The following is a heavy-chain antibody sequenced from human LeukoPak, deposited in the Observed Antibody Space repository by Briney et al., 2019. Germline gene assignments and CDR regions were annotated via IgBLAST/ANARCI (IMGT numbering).Heavy chain of an antibody. CDR3: ARSVHCSSTSCPNAFDY. D-gene: IGHD2-2*01. J-gene: IGHJ4*02. V-gene: IGHV3-21*01. CDR1: GFTFSSYS. Sequence: GGSLRLSCAASGFTFSSYSMNWARQAPGKGLEWVSSICSSSSYIYYADSVKGRFTISRDNAKNSLYLQMNSLRAEDTAVYYCARSVHCSSTSCPNAFDYWGQGTLVTVSS. CDR2: ICSSSSYI.